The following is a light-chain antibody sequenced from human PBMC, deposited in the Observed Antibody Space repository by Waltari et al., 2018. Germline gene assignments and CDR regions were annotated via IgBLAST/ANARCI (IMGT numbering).Light chain of an antibody. CDR1: QSISSW. CDR2: KAS. J-gene: IGKJ2*03. Sequence: IQMTQSPSSLSASVGDTVTITCRASQSISSWLDWYQQKPGKAPKLLIYKASSLQSGVPSRFSGSGSGTDFTLTISSLQPEDFATYYCLQYSSSPYSFGQGTKVEIK. CDR3: LQYSSSPYS. V-gene: IGKV1-12*01.